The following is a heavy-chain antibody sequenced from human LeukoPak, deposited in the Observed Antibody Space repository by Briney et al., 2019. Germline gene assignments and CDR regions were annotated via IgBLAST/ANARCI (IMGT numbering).Heavy chain of an antibody. CDR1: GFTFSSYA. D-gene: IGHD2-2*01. Sequence: GGSLRLSCAASGFTFSSYAMSWVRQAPGKGLEWVSAISGSGGSTYYADSVKGRFTISRDNSKNTLYLQMNSLRAEDTAVYYCAKDRGSRYCSSTSCTYYYYYGMDVWGQGTTVTVSS. J-gene: IGHJ6*02. CDR2: ISGSGGST. CDR3: AKDRGSRYCSSTSCTYYYYYGMDV. V-gene: IGHV3-23*01.